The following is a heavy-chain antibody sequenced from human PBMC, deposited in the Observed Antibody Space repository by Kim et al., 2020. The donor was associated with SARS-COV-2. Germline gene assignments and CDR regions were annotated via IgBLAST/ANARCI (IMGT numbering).Heavy chain of an antibody. CDR2: FKSDGGVI. CDR3: ASVDRAYKVGY. V-gene: IGHV3-7*01. D-gene: IGHD5-18*01. CDR1: EFSFSVDG. J-gene: IGHJ4*02. Sequence: GGSLRLSCAVSEFSFSVDGMSWVRQAPGKGLEWVAMFKSDGGVIHCVDSVKGRFTISRDNAKRALHLQMNSLRAEDTAVYYGASVDRAYKVGYWGQGTM.